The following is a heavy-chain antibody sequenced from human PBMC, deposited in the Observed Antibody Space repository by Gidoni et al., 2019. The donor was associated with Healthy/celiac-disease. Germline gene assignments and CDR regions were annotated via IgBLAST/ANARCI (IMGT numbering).Heavy chain of an antibody. J-gene: IGHJ6*02. D-gene: IGHD3-3*01. CDR2: IDWDDDK. CDR3: ARIPHYDFWSGYYAGIYGMDV. Sequence: GWLALIDWDDDKYYSTSLKTRLTISKDTSKNQVVLTMTNMDPVDTATYYCARIPHYDFWSGYYAGIYGMDVWGQGTTVTVSS. V-gene: IGHV2-70*01.